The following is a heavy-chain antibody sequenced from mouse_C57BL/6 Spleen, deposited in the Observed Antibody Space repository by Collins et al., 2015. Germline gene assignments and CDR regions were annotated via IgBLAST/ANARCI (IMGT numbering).Heavy chain of an antibody. V-gene: IGHV9-2-1*01. CDR2: INTETGEP. Sequence: QIQLVQSGPELKKPGETVKISCKASGYTFTDYSMHWVKQAPGKGLKWMGWINTETGEPTYADDFEGRFAFSLETSASTAYLQINNLKNEDTATYFCARSRGLRQFDCWGQGTTLTVSS. CDR3: ARSRGLRQFDC. J-gene: IGHJ2*01. CDR1: GYTFTDYS. D-gene: IGHD2-4*01.